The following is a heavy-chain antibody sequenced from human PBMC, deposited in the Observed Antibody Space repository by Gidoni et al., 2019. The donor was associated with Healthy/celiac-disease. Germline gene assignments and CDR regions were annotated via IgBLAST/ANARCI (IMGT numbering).Heavy chain of an antibody. CDR3: ARDLLSWSYRELPDY. D-gene: IGHD1-26*01. CDR1: GFTFSSSE. CDR2: SSSSGSTI. J-gene: IGHJ4*02. V-gene: IGHV3-48*03. Sequence: EVQLVESGGGLVQPGGSLILSCAASGFTFSSSEMNWVRQAPGKGLEWVSYSSSSGSTIYYADSVKGRFTRARDNAKNSLYLQMNSLRAEDTAVYYCARDLLSWSYRELPDYWGQGTLVTVSS.